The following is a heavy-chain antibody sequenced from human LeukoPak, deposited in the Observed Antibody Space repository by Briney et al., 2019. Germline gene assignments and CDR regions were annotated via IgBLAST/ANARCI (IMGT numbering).Heavy chain of an antibody. V-gene: IGHV3-23*01. CDR2: ISGSGDST. CDR1: GFTFSSYA. Sequence: GGSLRLSCAASGFTFSSYAMSWVRQAPGRGLEWVSAISGSGDSTYYADSVKGGFTISRDNSKNTLYLQMNSLRAEDTAVYYCTRGYRLITIFGVVIPDVWGKGTTVTVSS. CDR3: TRGYRLITIFGVVIPDV. D-gene: IGHD3-3*01. J-gene: IGHJ6*04.